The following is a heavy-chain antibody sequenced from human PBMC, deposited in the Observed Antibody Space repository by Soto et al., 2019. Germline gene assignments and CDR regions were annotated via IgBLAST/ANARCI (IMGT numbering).Heavy chain of an antibody. D-gene: IGHD3-10*01. J-gene: IGHJ5*02. CDR3: ARVLSGNKEWFDA. V-gene: IGHV4-4*02. CDR2: VFAHGST. CDR1: GVSISGGNV. Sequence: QVQLQESGPGLVKPWGTLSLTCAVSGVSISGGNVWSWVRKPPGKGLEWIGEVFAHGSTNYNPSLERLVTMSVDKSQNDFPLKLTSGTAADTAVYYGARVLSGNKEWFDAWGQGILVTVSS.